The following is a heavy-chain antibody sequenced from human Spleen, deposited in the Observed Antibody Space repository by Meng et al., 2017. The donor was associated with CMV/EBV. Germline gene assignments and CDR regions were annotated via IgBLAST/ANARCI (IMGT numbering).Heavy chain of an antibody. Sequence: GESLKISCAASGFTFGNYAMTWVRQTPGRGLEWVSTISGNGFTTYYADSVKGRFTISRDNSKNTLYLQMNSLRAEDTAVYYCAKEEGGPGYLDYWGQGTLVTVSS. V-gene: IGHV3-23*01. J-gene: IGHJ4*02. CDR2: ISGNGFTT. CDR3: AKEEGGPGYLDY. D-gene: IGHD6-13*01. CDR1: GFTFGNYA.